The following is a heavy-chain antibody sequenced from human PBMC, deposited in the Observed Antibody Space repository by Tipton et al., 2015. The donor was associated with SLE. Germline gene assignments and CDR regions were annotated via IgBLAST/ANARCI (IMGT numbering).Heavy chain of an antibody. Sequence: TLSLTCTVSGGSISSHYWSWIRRPPGKALECIAYIHYSGSTNYNPSLKSQVTMSVDTSKNQFSLKLSSVTAADTAVYYCARRRGSSWYEDYFDYWGQGTLVTVSS. CDR2: IHYSGST. D-gene: IGHD6-13*01. J-gene: IGHJ4*02. CDR3: ARRRGSSWYEDYFDY. CDR1: GGSISSHY. V-gene: IGHV4-59*11.